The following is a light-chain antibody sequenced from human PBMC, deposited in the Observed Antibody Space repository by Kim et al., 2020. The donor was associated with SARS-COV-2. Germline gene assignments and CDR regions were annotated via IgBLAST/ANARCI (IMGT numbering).Light chain of an antibody. CDR2: DVS. V-gene: IGLV2-11*01. Sequence: GQSVTITITGTSSEVGGYNYVSWYQQHPGKAPKLMIYDVSKRPSGVPDRFSGSKSGNTASLTVSGLQAEDEADYYCCSYAGSYTYVFGTGTKVTVL. CDR1: SSEVGGYNY. CDR3: CSYAGSYTYV. J-gene: IGLJ1*01.